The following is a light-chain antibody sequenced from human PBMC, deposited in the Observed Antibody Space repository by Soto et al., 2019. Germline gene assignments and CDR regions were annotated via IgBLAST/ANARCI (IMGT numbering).Light chain of an antibody. CDR3: QQYNTYPT. CDR1: QSVSSW. J-gene: IGKJ1*01. V-gene: IGKV1-5*03. Sequence: DGQMTQSPSSLSAYVGDRVTITCRASQSVSSWLAWYQQKPGKAPKLLIYKASSLESGVPIRFSGSGSGTEFTLTIYSLQPDDFATYYCQQYNTYPTFGQGTKVDI. CDR2: KAS.